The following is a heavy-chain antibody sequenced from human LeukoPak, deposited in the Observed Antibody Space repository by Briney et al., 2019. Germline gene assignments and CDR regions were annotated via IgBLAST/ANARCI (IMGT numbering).Heavy chain of an antibody. CDR3: ARGSAAVLFDY. V-gene: IGHV3-21*01. CDR2: ISSSSSYI. CDR1: GFTFSSYS. J-gene: IGHJ4*02. D-gene: IGHD6-13*01. Sequence: GGSLRLSCAASGFTFSSYSMNWVRQAPGKGLEWVSSISSSSSYIYYADSVKGRFTISRDNAKSSLYLQMNSLRAEDTAVYYCARGSAAVLFDYWGQGTLVTVSS.